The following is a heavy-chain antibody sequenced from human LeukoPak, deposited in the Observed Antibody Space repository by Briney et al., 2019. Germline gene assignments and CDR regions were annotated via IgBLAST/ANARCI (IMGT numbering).Heavy chain of an antibody. CDR3: ARKITARNWFDP. D-gene: IGHD1-14*01. CDR1: GYTFTNYY. V-gene: IGHV1-2*02. CDR2: INPNSGAT. Sequence: ASVRVSCKASGYTFTNYYLHWVRQAPGQGLEWMGWINPNSGATNYAQTFQGRVTMTRDTSISTAYMDLSRLKSDDTAVYYCARKITARNWFDPWGQGTLVTVSS. J-gene: IGHJ5*02.